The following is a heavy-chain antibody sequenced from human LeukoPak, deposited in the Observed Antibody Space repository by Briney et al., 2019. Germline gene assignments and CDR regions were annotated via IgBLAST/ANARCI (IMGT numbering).Heavy chain of an antibody. D-gene: IGHD2-2*02. J-gene: IGHJ5*02. CDR3: ARAIPHNCFDP. CDR2: IYPGGGWT. Sequence: ASVKVSCKASGASFSNYYIHWVRQAPRQGLEWVGLIYPGGGWTNYAQKFQGRVTMTTDTSTSTVYMELSSLRSEDTAVYYCARAIPHNCFDPWGQGTLVTVSP. V-gene: IGHV1-46*01. CDR1: GASFSNYY.